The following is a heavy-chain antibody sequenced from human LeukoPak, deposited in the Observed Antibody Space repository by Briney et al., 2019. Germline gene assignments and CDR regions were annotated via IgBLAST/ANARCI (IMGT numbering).Heavy chain of an antibody. CDR3: ARVRGGGSYFDY. J-gene: IGHJ4*02. Sequence: ASVTVSCKASGYTFTSYYMHWVRQAPGQGLEWMGIINPSGGSTSYTQKLQDRVIMTRDTSTSTVYMELSSLGSKDTAVYYCARVRGGGSYFDYWGQGTLVTVPS. CDR2: INPSGGST. V-gene: IGHV1-46*01. CDR1: GYTFTSYY. D-gene: IGHD1-26*01.